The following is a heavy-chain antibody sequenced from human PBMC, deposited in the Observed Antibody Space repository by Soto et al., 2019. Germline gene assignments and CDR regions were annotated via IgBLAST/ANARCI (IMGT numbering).Heavy chain of an antibody. V-gene: IGHV3-23*01. CDR3: AKLRYYYDSSGPDY. D-gene: IGHD3-22*01. CDR1: GFTFSSYA. CDR2: ISGSGGST. J-gene: IGHJ4*02. Sequence: GESLKISCAASGFTFSSYAMSWVRQAPGKGLEWVSAISGSGGSTYYADSVKGRFTISRDNSKNTLYLQMNSLRAEDTAVYYCAKLRYYYDSSGPDYWGQGTLVTVSS.